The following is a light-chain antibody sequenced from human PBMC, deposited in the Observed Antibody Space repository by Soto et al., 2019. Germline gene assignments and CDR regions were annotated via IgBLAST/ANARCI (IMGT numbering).Light chain of an antibody. CDR3: SSYTSSSTLV. CDR1: SSDVGGYNY. J-gene: IGLJ2*01. CDR2: DVS. Sequence: QSALTQPASVSGSPGQSITISCTGTSSDVGGYNYVSWYQQHPGQAPKLMIYDVSNRPSGVSNRFSGSKSGNTAYLTISGLQAEDEADYYCSSYTSSSTLVFGGGTKVTVL. V-gene: IGLV2-14*01.